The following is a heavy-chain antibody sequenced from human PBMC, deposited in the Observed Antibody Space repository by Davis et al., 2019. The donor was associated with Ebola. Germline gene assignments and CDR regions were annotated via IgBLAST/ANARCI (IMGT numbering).Heavy chain of an antibody. D-gene: IGHD7-27*01. Sequence: PSETLSLTCTVSGGSISSGSYYWSWIRQPAGKGLEWIGYIYYSGSTNYNPSLKSRVTISVDTSKNQFSLKLSSVTAADTAVYYCARDFSNWGLEAFDIWGQGTMVTVSS. V-gene: IGHV4-61*10. CDR3: ARDFSNWGLEAFDI. J-gene: IGHJ3*02. CDR2: IYYSGST. CDR1: GGSISSGSYY.